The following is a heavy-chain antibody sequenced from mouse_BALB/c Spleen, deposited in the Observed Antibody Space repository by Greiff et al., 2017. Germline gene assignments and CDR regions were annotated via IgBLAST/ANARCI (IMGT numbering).Heavy chain of an antibody. Sequence: EVKLMESGGGLVQPGGSLRLSCATSGFTFTDYYMSWVRQPPGKALEWLGFIRNKANGYTTEYSASVKGRFTISRDNSQSILYLQMNTLRAEDSATYYCARDISIYYDYLFAYWGQGTLVTVSA. CDR3: ARDISIYYDYLFAY. CDR1: GFTFTDYY. V-gene: IGHV7-3*02. CDR2: IRNKANGYTT. D-gene: IGHD2-4*01. J-gene: IGHJ3*01.